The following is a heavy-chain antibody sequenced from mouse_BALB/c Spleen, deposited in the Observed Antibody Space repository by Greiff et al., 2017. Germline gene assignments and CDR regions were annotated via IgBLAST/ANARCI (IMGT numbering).Heavy chain of an antibody. CDR2: ISSGSSTI. V-gene: IGHV5-17*02. J-gene: IGHJ4*01. CDR3: ARGGVREYYYASDY. Sequence: DVQLVESGGGLVQPGGSRTLSCAASGFTFSSFGMHWVRQAPEKGLEWVAYISSGSSTIYYADTVKGRFTISSDTPRNTLFLQMTSLRSEDTAMYYWARGGVREYYYASDYWRQGTSVSVSS. CDR1: GFTFSSFG. D-gene: IGHD2-14*01.